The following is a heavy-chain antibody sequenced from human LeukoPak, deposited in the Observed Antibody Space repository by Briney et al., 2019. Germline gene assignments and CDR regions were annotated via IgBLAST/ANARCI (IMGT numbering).Heavy chain of an antibody. CDR1: GYSISNGYY. J-gene: IGHJ4*02. CDR3: ARDGDTYYYDNSGYYYEY. CDR2: IYHSGSP. Sequence: PSETLSLTCAVSGYSISNGYYWGWIRQPPGKGLEWIGSIYHSGSPHYNPSLKNRVTISVDTSKNQFSLKLSSVTAADTAVYYCARDGDTYYYDNSGYYYEYWGQGTLVTVSS. V-gene: IGHV4-38-2*02. D-gene: IGHD3-22*01.